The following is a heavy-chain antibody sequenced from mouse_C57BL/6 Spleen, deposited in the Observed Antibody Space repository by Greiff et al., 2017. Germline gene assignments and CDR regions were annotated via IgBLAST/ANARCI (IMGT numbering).Heavy chain of an antibody. V-gene: IGHV5-16*01. Sequence: DVKLQESEGGLVQPGSSMKLSCTASGFTFSDYYMAWVRQVPEKGLEWVANINYDGSSTYYLDSLKSRFIISRDNAKNIRYLQMSSLTSEDTATYYCARGYFDVWGTGTTVTVSS. CDR2: INYDGSST. CDR3: ARGYFDV. CDR1: GFTFSDYY. J-gene: IGHJ1*03.